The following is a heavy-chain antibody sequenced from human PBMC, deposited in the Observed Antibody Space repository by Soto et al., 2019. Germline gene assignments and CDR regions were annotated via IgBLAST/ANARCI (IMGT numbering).Heavy chain of an antibody. J-gene: IGHJ3*01. CDR2: ISHDGSNK. CDR3: AKDLIYDWSPRGALKL. V-gene: IGHV3-30*18. Sequence: QVQLVESGGGVVQPGRSLRLSCAASGFTLSSNGMHWVRQAPGKGLEWVAVISHDGSNKYYADSVKGRFTISRDNSKSQMYLQMNSLRVKDTAVYYCAKDLIYDWSPRGALKLWGQGTVVTDSS. D-gene: IGHD1-20*01. CDR1: GFTLSSNG.